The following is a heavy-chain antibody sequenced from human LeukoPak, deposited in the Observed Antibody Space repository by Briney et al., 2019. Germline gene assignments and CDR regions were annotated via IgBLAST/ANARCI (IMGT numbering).Heavy chain of an antibody. D-gene: IGHD3-10*01. J-gene: IGHJ4*02. V-gene: IGHV3-23*01. CDR1: GFTFSSYA. CDR3: AKLPRGYGSGSYYSTLSDY. CDR2: ISGSGGST. Sequence: GGSLRLPCAASGFTFSSYAMSWVRQAPGKGLEWVSAISGSGGSTYYADSVKGRFTISRDNSKNTLYLQMNGLRAEDTAVYYCAKLPRGYGSGSYYSTLSDYWGQGTLVTVSS.